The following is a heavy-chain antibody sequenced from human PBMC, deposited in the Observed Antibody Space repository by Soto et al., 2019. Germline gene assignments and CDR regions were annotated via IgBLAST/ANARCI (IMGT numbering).Heavy chain of an antibody. CDR1: GGTFGSQG. CDR2: FIAMLGTP. D-gene: IGHD3-10*02. CDR3: ARLAMANVNY. J-gene: IGHJ4*02. V-gene: IGHV1-69*13. Sequence: SVKVSCKASGGTFGSQGIAWVRQAPGQGLEWMGGFIAMLGTPPYAKKVQGRATISADESLTSSYLDLRSLRSEDTGVYFCARLAMANVNYWGQCTVVTVSS.